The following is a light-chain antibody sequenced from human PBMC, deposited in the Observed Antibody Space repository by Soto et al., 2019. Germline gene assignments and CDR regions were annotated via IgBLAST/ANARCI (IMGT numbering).Light chain of an antibody. V-gene: IGLV1-44*01. CDR1: SSNTGVNS. CDR3: ATWDDSLNGPV. CDR2: DSY. Sequence: QSVLTQPPSASGTPGQRVTISCSGSSSNTGVNSVNWYQQFPGTAPKLLIFDSYHRPSGVPDRFSGSKSGTSASLAIRGLQSEDESHYYCATWDDSLNGPVFGGGTKLTVL. J-gene: IGLJ2*01.